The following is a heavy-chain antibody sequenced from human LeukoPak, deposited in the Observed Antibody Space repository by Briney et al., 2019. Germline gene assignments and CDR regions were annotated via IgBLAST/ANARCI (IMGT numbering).Heavy chain of an antibody. CDR1: GFTVSSNH. D-gene: IGHD3-9*01. CDR2: LYSGGST. CDR3: AKDGARYLLTYYFEY. V-gene: IGHV3-53*05. Sequence: PGGSLRLSCAASGFTVSSNHMSWVRQAPGKGLEWVSVLYSGGSTYYADSVKGRFTVSRDNSKNTLNLQMNSLRDEDTAVYYCAKDGARYLLTYYFEYWGQGTLVTVSS. J-gene: IGHJ4*02.